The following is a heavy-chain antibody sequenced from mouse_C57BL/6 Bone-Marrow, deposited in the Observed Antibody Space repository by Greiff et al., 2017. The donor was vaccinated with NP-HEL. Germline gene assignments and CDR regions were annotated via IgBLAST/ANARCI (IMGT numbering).Heavy chain of an antibody. Sequence: VQLQQPGAELVMPGASVKLSCKASGYTFTSYWMHWVKQRPGQGLEWIGEIDPSDSYTNYNQKFKGKSTLTVDKSSSTAYMQLSSLTSEDSAVYYCARKRGYDDGYWYFDVWGTGTTVTVSS. J-gene: IGHJ1*03. CDR1: GYTFTSYW. V-gene: IGHV1-69*01. CDR3: ARKRGYDDGYWYFDV. CDR2: IDPSDSYT. D-gene: IGHD2-2*01.